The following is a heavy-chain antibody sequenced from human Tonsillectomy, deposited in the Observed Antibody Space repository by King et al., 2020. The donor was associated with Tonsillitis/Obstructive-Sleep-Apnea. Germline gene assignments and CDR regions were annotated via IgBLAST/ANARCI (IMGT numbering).Heavy chain of an antibody. J-gene: IGHJ4*02. CDR1: GFSFADAW. Sequence: VQLVESGGGLVKPGGSLRLSCAASGFSFADAWMSWVRQAPGKGLEWVGRIRSKGGSGATEFAAPVKGRFTMSRDDSRNTVNLQMNGLGTEDTGLYYCVADVPHPLAQIDFWGRGTLVTVSS. CDR3: VADVPHPLAQIDF. V-gene: IGHV3-15*01. CDR2: IRSKGGSGAT.